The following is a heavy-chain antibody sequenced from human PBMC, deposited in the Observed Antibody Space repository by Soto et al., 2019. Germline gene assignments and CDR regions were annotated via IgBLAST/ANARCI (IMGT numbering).Heavy chain of an antibody. V-gene: IGHV4-59*01. CDR3: ARGASGDYGHYFDY. Sequence: PSETLSLTSTVFGGSISGYYWSWIRQPPGKGLEWVGYISYTGNTNYNPSLQSRITISLDTSTNQFSLKLNSVTAADTAVFFCARGASGDYGHYFDYWGQGMLVTVSS. J-gene: IGHJ4*02. CDR2: ISYTGNT. CDR1: GGSISGYY. D-gene: IGHD4-17*01.